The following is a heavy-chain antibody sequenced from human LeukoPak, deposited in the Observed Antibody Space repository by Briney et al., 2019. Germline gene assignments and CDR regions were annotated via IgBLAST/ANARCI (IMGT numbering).Heavy chain of an antibody. CDR1: GFTFSNYA. CDR3: AKKVGLVSAPLYYFDV. Sequence: AGGSLRLSCAASGFTFSNYAMSWVRQAPGKGLEWVSAISGPAGSWDYADVVKGRFTISRDNSKNTLFLQMNSLSPEDTAIYYCAKKVGLVSAPLYYFDVWGQGTLVTVSS. CDR2: ISGPAGSW. D-gene: IGHD5/OR15-5a*01. V-gene: IGHV3-23*01. J-gene: IGHJ4*02.